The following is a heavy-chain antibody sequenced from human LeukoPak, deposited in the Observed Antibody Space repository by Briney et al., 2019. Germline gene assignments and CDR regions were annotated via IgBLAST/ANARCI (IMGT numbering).Heavy chain of an antibody. CDR3: AREGPPGLESGYDDDY. D-gene: IGHD5-12*01. CDR1: GGSISSGDYY. V-gene: IGHV4-30-4*01. CDR2: IYYSGST. Sequence: SQTLSLTCTVSGGSISSGDYYWSWIRQPPGKGLEWIGYIYYSGSTYYNPSLKSRVTISVDTSKNQFSLKLSSVTAADTAVYYCAREGPPGLESGYDDDYWGQGTQVTVSS. J-gene: IGHJ4*02.